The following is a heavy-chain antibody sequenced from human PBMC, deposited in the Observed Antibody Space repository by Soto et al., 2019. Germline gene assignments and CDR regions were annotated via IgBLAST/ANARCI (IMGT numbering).Heavy chain of an antibody. J-gene: IGHJ4*02. CDR3: ASEASRSSWN. CDR2: IKQDGSEK. Sequence: GGSLRLSCAASGFTFSRYWMSWVRQAPGKGLEWVANIKQDGSEKYYEDSVKGRFTISRDNAKNSLYLEMNSLRAEDTAVYYCASEASRSSWNWGQGTLVTVAS. CDR1: GFTFSRYW. V-gene: IGHV3-7*01. D-gene: IGHD6-13*01.